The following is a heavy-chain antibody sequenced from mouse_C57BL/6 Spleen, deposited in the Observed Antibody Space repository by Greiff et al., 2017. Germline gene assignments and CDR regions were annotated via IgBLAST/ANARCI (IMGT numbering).Heavy chain of an antibody. CDR3: TRRDYGSSYVDYFDY. D-gene: IGHD1-1*01. J-gene: IGHJ2*01. Sequence: QVQLQQSGAELVRPGASVTLSCKASGYTFTDYEMHWVKQTPVHGLEWIGAIDPETGGTAYNQKFKGKAILTADKSSSTAYMELRSLTSEDSAVYYCTRRDYGSSYVDYFDYWGQGTTLTVSS. V-gene: IGHV1-15*01. CDR2: IDPETGGT. CDR1: GYTFTDYE.